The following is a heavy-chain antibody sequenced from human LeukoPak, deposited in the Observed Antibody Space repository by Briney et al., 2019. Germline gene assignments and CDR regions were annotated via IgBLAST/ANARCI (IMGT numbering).Heavy chain of an antibody. CDR2: IRYDGSNK. Sequence: GGSLRLSCAASGFTFSSYGMHWVRQAPGKGLEWVAFIRYDGSNKYYADSVKGRFTISRDNSKNTLYLQMNSLRAEDTAVYYCAKVGKWLRDFDYWGQGTLVTDSS. J-gene: IGHJ4*02. CDR3: AKVGKWLRDFDY. D-gene: IGHD5-12*01. V-gene: IGHV3-30*02. CDR1: GFTFSSYG.